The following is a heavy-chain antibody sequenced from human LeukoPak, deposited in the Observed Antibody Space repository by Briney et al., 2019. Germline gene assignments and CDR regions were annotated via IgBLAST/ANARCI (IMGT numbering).Heavy chain of an antibody. J-gene: IGHJ5*02. CDR1: GYTFTGYY. V-gene: IGHV1-2*02. CDR3: AKGRVVAGTKSLMYHWLDP. D-gene: IGHD6-19*01. CDR2: INPNSGGT. Sequence: ASVKVSCKTSGYTFTGYYLHWVRQASGQGLEWMGWINPNSGGTKYAQKFQGRVTMTRDTSINTVYVGLSRLSSDDTAVYYCAKGRVVAGTKSLMYHWLDPWGQGTLVTVSS.